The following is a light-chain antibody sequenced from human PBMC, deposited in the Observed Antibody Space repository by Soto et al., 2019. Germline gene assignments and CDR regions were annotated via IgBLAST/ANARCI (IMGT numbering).Light chain of an antibody. CDR1: SSDVGGYDY. V-gene: IGLV2-14*01. CDR2: EVD. J-gene: IGLJ3*02. CDR3: RVYTSTSTLV. Sequence: QSALTQPASVSGSPGQSITISCTGSSSDVGGYDYVSWYQHHPGKAPKLIIYEVDNWSSGVSDRFSGSKSGNTASLTISGLQAEDEAHYYCRVYTSTSTLVFGGGTKLTVL.